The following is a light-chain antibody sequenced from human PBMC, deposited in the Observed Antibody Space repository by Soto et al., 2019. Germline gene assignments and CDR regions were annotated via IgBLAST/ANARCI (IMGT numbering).Light chain of an antibody. CDR2: GAS. J-gene: IGKJ2*01. V-gene: IGKV3-15*01. CDR1: QSVGSN. Sequence: LLTQSPDSLSVSPGGGATVACTSSQSVGSNLAWYQQRPGQAPRLLIFGASTRATDIPARFSGGGSGTEFTLTISGLQPEDSAVYYCHQYNNWPPETFGQGTKVDIK. CDR3: HQYNNWPPET.